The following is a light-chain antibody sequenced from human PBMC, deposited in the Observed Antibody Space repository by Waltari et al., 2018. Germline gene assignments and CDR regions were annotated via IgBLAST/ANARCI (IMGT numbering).Light chain of an antibody. CDR1: QSISGN. CDR3: QHSYNTPRT. V-gene: IGKV3-15*01. CDR2: AAS. J-gene: IGKJ1*01. Sequence: EVLMTQSPATLSVSPGERATLSCRASQSISGNLAWYQQKPGQAPRLVIYAASTRATGIPPRFSGSGSGAEFTLTINSLQPEDFATYYCQHSYNTPRTFGQGTKVEIK.